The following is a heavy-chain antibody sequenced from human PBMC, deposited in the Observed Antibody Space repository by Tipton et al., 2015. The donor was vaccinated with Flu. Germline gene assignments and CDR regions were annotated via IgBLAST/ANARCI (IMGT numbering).Heavy chain of an antibody. V-gene: IGHV4-38-2*02. CDR3: ATHCVGVCSHAFDI. Sequence: TLSLTCTVSGYSISSGFYWGWIRQPPGKGLEWIGNIYRSGSTFYNPSLKSRVTISGDTSKNQFSLKLSSVTAADTAVYYCATHCVGVCSHAFDIWGQGTMVTVSS. D-gene: IGHD2-21*02. J-gene: IGHJ3*02. CDR1: GYSISSGFY. CDR2: IYRSGST.